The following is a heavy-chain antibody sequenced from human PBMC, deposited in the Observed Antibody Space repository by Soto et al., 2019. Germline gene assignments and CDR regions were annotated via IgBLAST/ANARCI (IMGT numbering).Heavy chain of an antibody. CDR3: ARVRPMVTFGGVIVDEFDY. Sequence: GGSLRLSCAASGFTFSSYSMNWVRQAPGKGLEWVSYISSSSSTIYYADSVKGRFTISRDNAKNSLYLQMNSLRDEDTAVYYCARVRPMVTFGGVIVDEFDYWGQGTLVTVSS. D-gene: IGHD3-16*02. V-gene: IGHV3-48*02. J-gene: IGHJ4*02. CDR2: ISSSSSTI. CDR1: GFTFSSYS.